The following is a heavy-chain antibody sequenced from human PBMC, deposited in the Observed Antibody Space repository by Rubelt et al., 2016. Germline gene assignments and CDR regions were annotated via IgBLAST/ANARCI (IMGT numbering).Heavy chain of an antibody. V-gene: IGHV1-3*01. CDR2: MNAGNGNT. J-gene: IGHJ4*02. CDR3: DGGEYRSGGSCPIDN. D-gene: IGHD2-15*01. Sequence: QVQLVQSGGEVTKPGASLKVSCKTSGYTFTSYAMHWVRQAPGQRLEWMGWMNAGNGNTRYSQKFQGRVTITRDTSASTAYMELSRLRSGDTAVDYYDGGEYRSGGSCPIDNWGQGTLVTVSS. CDR1: GYTFTSYA.